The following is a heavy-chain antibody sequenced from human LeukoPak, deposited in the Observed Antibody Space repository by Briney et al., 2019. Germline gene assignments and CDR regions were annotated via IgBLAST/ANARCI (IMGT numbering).Heavy chain of an antibody. J-gene: IGHJ6*03. Sequence: GGSLRLSCAASRFTFSSFSMHWVRQAPGKGLEWVAVMSYDGSNKNYADSAKGRFTISRDNSKNTLYLLMNSLRVEDTAVYYCARDRGSSWVYYYYMDVWGKGTPVTVSS. V-gene: IGHV3-30-3*01. CDR3: ARDRGSSWVYYYYMDV. D-gene: IGHD6-13*01. CDR1: RFTFSSFS. CDR2: MSYDGSNK.